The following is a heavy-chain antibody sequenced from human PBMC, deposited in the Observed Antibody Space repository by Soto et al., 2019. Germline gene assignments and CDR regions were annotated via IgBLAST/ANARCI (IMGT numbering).Heavy chain of an antibody. V-gene: IGHV3-48*02. CDR2: ISGSGSTI. CDR1: GFTFSTYT. CDR3: AREGPVPPYYFYDY. Sequence: LRLSCAASGFTFSTYTMNWVRQAPGKGLEWVSYISGSGSTIYYADSVKGRFTTSRDNAKNSLYLQMNSLRDEDTALYYCAREGPVPPYYFYDYRGQGTLVTVSS. J-gene: IGHJ4*02. D-gene: IGHD3-10*01.